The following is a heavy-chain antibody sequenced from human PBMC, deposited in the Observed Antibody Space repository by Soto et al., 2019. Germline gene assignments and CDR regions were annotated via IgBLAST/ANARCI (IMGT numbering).Heavy chain of an antibody. V-gene: IGHV3-21*01. D-gene: IGHD6-13*01. J-gene: IGHJ4*02. CDR2: ISSSSSYI. CDR1: GFTFSSYS. CDR3: ARDKSFGIAAATYYFDY. Sequence: GGSLRLSCAASGFTFSSYSMNWVRQAPGKGLEWVSSISSSSSYIYYADSVKGRFTISRDNAKNSLYLQMNSLRAEDTAVYYCARDKSFGIAAATYYFDYWGQGTLVTVSS.